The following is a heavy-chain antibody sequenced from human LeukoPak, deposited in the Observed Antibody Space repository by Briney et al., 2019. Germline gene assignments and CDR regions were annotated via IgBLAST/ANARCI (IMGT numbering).Heavy chain of an antibody. CDR2: ISYSGST. J-gene: IGHJ4*02. D-gene: IGHD6-6*01. CDR3: ASAPYSSSSVDY. V-gene: IGHV4-31*03. CDR1: GGSISSSGYF. Sequence: PSQTLSLTCTVSGGSISSSGYFWSWIRQHPGKGLEWIGYISYSGSTYYNPSLKSRVTISVDTSKNQFSLKLSSVSAADTAVYYCASAPYSSSSVDYWGQGTLVTVSS.